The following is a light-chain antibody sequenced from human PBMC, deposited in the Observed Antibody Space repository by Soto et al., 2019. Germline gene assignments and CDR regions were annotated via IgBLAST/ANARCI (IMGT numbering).Light chain of an antibody. CDR3: QQYYSTPT. J-gene: IGKJ2*01. CDR2: WAS. CDR1: QRVLYSANNQNY. V-gene: IGKV4-1*01. Sequence: DLGMTQSPDSLAVSLGERATINCKSSQRVLYSANNQNYLAWYQQKPGQPPKLLIYWASTRESGVPDRFSGSGSGQDFTLTISSLQAEDVAVYYCQQYYSTPTFGQGTKLAIK.